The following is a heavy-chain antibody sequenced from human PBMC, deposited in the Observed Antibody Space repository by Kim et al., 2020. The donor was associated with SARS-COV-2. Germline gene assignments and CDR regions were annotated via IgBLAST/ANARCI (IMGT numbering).Heavy chain of an antibody. CDR2: IMPIFGTT. CDR1: GGTFSTYG. D-gene: IGHD4-17*01. Sequence: SVKVSCKASGGTFSTYGVSWVRQAPEQGLEWMGEIMPIFGTTNYAQKFQGRVTITADKSTNTAYMELSRLTSEDTAVYYCAMTTGGFDPWGQGSLVTVS. V-gene: IGHV1-69*06. CDR3: AMTTGGFDP. J-gene: IGHJ5*02.